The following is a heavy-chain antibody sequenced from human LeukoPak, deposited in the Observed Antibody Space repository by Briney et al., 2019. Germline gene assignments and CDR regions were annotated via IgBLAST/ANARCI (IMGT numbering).Heavy chain of an antibody. D-gene: IGHD4-17*01. CDR3: ARDDDYDDHNTFDM. Sequence: QSGGSLRLSCAASGFTFSSYAMSWVRQAPGKGLEWVAVIWSQGNTKKYADSVTGRFTISRDNSKNTLYLEMNTLRAEDTAVYYCARDDDYDDHNTFDMWGHGTMVTVSS. CDR2: IWSQGNTK. V-gene: IGHV3-33*08. J-gene: IGHJ3*02. CDR1: GFTFSSYA.